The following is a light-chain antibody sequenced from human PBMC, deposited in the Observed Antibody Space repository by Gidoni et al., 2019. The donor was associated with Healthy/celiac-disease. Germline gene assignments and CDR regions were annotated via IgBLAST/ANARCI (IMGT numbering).Light chain of an antibody. J-gene: IGKJ2*03. CDR1: QSVSSY. V-gene: IGKV3-11*01. CDR3: QQRRNWYS. Sequence: DIVFTQSPATLSLSPGERATLSCRASQSVSSYLAWYQQKPGQAPRLLIYDASNRATGIPARFSGSGSGTDFTLTISSLEPEDFAVYYCQQRRNWYSFGQGTKLEIK. CDR2: DAS.